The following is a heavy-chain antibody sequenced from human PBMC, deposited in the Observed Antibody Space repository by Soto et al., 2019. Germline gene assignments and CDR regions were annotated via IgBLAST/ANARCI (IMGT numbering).Heavy chain of an antibody. D-gene: IGHD3-22*01. V-gene: IGHV4-59*06. J-gene: IGHJ4*02. CDR1: GGSISSYY. Sequence: SETLSLTCTVSGGSISSYYWSWIRQPPGKGLEWIGDIYYSGSTYYNPSLRSRVTISVDTSKNQFSLKLSSVTAADTALYYCARDRSGYSDFDYWGQGTLVTVSS. CDR3: ARDRSGYSDFDY. CDR2: IYYSGST.